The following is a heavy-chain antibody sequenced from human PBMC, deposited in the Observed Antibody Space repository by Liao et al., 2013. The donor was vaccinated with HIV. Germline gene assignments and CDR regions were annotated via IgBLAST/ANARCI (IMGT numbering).Heavy chain of an antibody. CDR1: GGPISSFY. Sequence: QVQLQESGPGLVKPSETLSLTCSVSGGPISSFYWTWIRQPPGKGLEWIGYIYDSGSTNYNPSLKSRVTISVDTSKNRFSLKVSSVTAADTAVYYCARGHSSSWYGDWYFDLWGRGTLVTVSS. V-gene: IGHV4-59*01. D-gene: IGHD6-13*01. CDR2: IYDSGST. CDR3: ARGHSSSWYGDWYFDL. J-gene: IGHJ2*01.